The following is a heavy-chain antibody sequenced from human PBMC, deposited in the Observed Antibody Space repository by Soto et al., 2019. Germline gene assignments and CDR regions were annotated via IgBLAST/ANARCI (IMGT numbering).Heavy chain of an antibody. V-gene: IGHV1-69*18. CDR1: GGTFNGFG. Sequence: QVQLVQSGAEVKKPGSSVRVSCQTSGGTFNGFGVAWVRQAPGQGLEWMVTIIPIIATTKYAQNFQGRVTITADASTGTAYMDLSSLRSEDTAVYYCARELKEPGSYYYYGLDVWGLGTTVTVSS. J-gene: IGHJ6*02. D-gene: IGHD3-10*01. CDR2: IIPIIATT. CDR3: ARELKEPGSYYYYGLDV.